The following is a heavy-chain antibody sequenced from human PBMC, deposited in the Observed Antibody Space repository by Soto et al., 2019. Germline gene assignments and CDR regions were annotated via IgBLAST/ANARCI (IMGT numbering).Heavy chain of an antibody. CDR2: VSPNGNDK. J-gene: IGHJ6*02. Sequence: EVQLVESGGGLVQPGGSLRLSCSASGFTFSGRSMHWVRQAPGKGLEYVSGVSPNGNDKYYTDSVKGRFTISRDNSKNTLHLQMSSLRPADTALFYCIRRFYGLDVWGQGTTVTVSS. V-gene: IGHV3-64D*08. CDR1: GFTFSGRS. CDR3: IRRFYGLDV.